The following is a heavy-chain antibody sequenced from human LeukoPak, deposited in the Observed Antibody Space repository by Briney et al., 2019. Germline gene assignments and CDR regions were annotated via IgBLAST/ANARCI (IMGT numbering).Heavy chain of an antibody. CDR3: AKASWVSSADAVL. CDR2: LRGNGDT. V-gene: IGHV3-23*01. Sequence: GGSLRLSCAASGFTLSRYPMSGLREAPARGVEWVSSLRGNGDTFYADSVKGRFTLSRDESRNTVYLRLNNLRVEDTAVYYCAKASWVSSADAVLWGQGTVVTVSS. J-gene: IGHJ4*02. CDR1: GFTLSRYP. D-gene: IGHD3-16*01.